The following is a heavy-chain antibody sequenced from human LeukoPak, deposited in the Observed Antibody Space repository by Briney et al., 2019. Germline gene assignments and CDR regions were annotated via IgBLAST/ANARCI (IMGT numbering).Heavy chain of an antibody. V-gene: IGHV3-66*02. CDR1: GFTVSSDY. D-gene: IGHD6-19*01. J-gene: IGHJ4*02. Sequence: GGSLRLSCAASGFTVSSDYMSWDRQAPGKGLEWVSVIYSGGSTYYADSVKGRFTISRDNSKNTLYLQMNSLRAEDTAVYYCARSYSSGCFDYWGQGTLVTVSS. CDR2: IYSGGST. CDR3: ARSYSSGCFDY.